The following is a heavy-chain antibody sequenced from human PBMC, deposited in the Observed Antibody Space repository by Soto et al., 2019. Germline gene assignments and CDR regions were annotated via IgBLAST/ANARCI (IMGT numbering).Heavy chain of an antibody. Sequence: GGSLRLSCAASGFTVSSNYMSWVRQAPGKGLEWVSVIYSGGSTYYADSVKGRFTISRDNSKNTLYLQMNSLRAEDTAVYYCARDPGDSSGYYPENGYYYYGMDVWGQGTTVTVSS. D-gene: IGHD3-22*01. V-gene: IGHV3-53*01. CDR3: ARDPGDSSGYYPENGYYYYGMDV. CDR1: GFTVSSNY. CDR2: IYSGGST. J-gene: IGHJ6*02.